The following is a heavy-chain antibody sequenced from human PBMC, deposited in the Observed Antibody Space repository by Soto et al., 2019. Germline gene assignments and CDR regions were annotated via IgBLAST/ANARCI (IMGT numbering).Heavy chain of an antibody. CDR3: ARVPRGIVVVINPRGVDY. V-gene: IGHV1-18*01. Sequence: QVQLVQSGAEVKKPGASVKVSCKASGYTFTSYGISWVRQAPGQGLEWMGWISAYNGNTNYAQKLKGRVTMTTDTATSTAYMELRSLRSDDTAVYYCARVPRGIVVVINPRGVDYWGQGTLVTVSS. D-gene: IGHD3-22*01. CDR2: ISAYNGNT. CDR1: GYTFTSYG. J-gene: IGHJ4*02.